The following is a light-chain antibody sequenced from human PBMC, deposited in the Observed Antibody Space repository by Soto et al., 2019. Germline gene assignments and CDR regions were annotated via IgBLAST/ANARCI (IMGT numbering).Light chain of an antibody. Sequence: ALTQPASVSGSPGQSITISCTGTSSDIGTYNFVSWYQHHPGKGPKLIIYEVDNRPSGVSNRFSGSKSGYTASLTISDLQAEDEADYYCSSHRTRSTWVFGGGTKLTVL. V-gene: IGLV2-14*01. J-gene: IGLJ2*01. CDR1: SSDIGTYNF. CDR2: EVD. CDR3: SSHRTRSTWV.